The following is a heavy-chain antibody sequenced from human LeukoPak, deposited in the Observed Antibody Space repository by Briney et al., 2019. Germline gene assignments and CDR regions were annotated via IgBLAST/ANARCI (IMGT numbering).Heavy chain of an antibody. V-gene: IGHV3-23*01. J-gene: IGHJ5*02. CDR1: GFTFSSYA. Sequence: GGSLRLSCAASGFTFSSYAMSWVRQAPGKGLEWVSAISGSGGSTYYADSVKGRFTISRDNSKNTLYLQMNSLRAEDTAVYYCAKKEIAVVGSNWFDPWGQGTLVTVSS. D-gene: IGHD6-13*01. CDR3: AKKEIAVVGSNWFDP. CDR2: ISGSGGST.